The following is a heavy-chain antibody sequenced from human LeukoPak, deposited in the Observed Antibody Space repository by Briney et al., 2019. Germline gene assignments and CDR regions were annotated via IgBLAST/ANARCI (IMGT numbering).Heavy chain of an antibody. D-gene: IGHD6-13*01. Sequence: GGSLRLSCAASGFTFSSYSMNWVRQAPGKGLEWVSSISSSSSYIYYADSVKGRFTISRDNAKNSLYLQMNSLRAEDTAVYYCARGRIAAAATLFYLGQGTLVTVSS. J-gene: IGHJ4*02. CDR3: ARGRIAAAATLFY. CDR2: ISSSSSYI. CDR1: GFTFSSYS. V-gene: IGHV3-21*01.